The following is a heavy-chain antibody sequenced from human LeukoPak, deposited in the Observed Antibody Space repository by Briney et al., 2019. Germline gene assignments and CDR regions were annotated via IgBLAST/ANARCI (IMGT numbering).Heavy chain of an antibody. CDR1: GFTFDDYA. D-gene: IGHD6-19*01. V-gene: IGHV3-43D*03. CDR2: ISWDGGST. CDR3: AKGQLDSSGWYPFDY. Sequence: GGSLRLACAASGFTFDDYAMHWVRQAPGKGLEWVSLISWDGGSTYYADSVKGRFTISRDNSKNSLYLQMNSLRAEDTALYYCAKGQLDSSGWYPFDYWGQGTLVTVSS. J-gene: IGHJ4*02.